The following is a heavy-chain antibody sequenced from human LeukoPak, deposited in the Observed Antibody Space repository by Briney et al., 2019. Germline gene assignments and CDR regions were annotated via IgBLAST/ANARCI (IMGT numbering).Heavy chain of an antibody. J-gene: IGHJ4*02. D-gene: IGHD3-9*01. CDR2: VNWNSGSI. Sequence: GRSLRLSCAASGFTFDDYAMHWVRQAPGKGLEWVSGVNWNSGSIAYADSVKGRFTISRDNSKNTLYLQMNSLRAEDTAVYYCARSRSGVWLLGYWGQGTLVTVPS. V-gene: IGHV3-9*01. CDR1: GFTFDDYA. CDR3: ARSRSGVWLLGY.